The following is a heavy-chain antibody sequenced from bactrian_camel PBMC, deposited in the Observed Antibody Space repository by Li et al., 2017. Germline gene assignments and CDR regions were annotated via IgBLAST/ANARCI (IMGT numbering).Heavy chain of an antibody. CDR3: ATGFLWRFTANELEYNY. Sequence: QVQLVESGGDLVQPGGSLRLSCAGSGFTFPFSSYYMSWVRQAPGKGLEWVSSIYSDGTNTYYADSVKGRGTISRDNAKNTVYLQRNSLKSEDTALYYCATGFLWRFTANELEYNYWGQGTQVTVS. CDR1: GFTFPFSSYY. V-gene: IGHV3-2*01. CDR2: IYSDGTNT. D-gene: IGHD3*01. J-gene: IGHJ4*01.